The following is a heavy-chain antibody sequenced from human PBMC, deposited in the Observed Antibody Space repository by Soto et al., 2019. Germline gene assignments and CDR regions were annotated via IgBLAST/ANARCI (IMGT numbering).Heavy chain of an antibody. D-gene: IGHD2-15*01. J-gene: IGHJ5*02. V-gene: IGHV3-23*01. Sequence: EVQLLESGGGLVQPGGSLRLSCAASGFTFSSYAMSWVRQAPGKGLEWVSAISGSGGSTYYADSVKGRFTISRDNSKNTLYLQMNSLRAADTAVYYCAKSHLQSCCYNWFDPWGQGTLVTVSS. CDR3: AKSHLQSCCYNWFDP. CDR1: GFTFSSYA. CDR2: ISGSGGST.